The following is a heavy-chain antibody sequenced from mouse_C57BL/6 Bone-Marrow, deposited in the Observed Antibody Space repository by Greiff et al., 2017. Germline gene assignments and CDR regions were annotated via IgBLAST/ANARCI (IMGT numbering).Heavy chain of an antibody. V-gene: IGHV1-5*01. J-gene: IGHJ4*01. Sequence: EVQLQQSGTVLARPGASVKMSCKTSGYTFTSYWMHWVKQRPGQGLEWIGAIYPGNSDTSYNQKFKGKAKLTAVTSASTAYMELSSLTNEDSAVYYCTRGKVYGSSLYYAMDYWGQGTSVTVSS. CDR3: TRGKVYGSSLYYAMDY. CDR2: IYPGNSDT. D-gene: IGHD1-1*01. CDR1: GYTFTSYW.